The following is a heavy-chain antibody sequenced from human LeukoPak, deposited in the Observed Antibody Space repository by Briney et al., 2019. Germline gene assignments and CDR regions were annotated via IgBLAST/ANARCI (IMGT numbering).Heavy chain of an antibody. CDR3: AKEDGLGVFHY. CDR2: ISGSGGST. V-gene: IGHV3-23*01. Sequence: GGSLRLSCAASGFTFSSYDMNWVRQAPGKGLEWVSVISGSGGSTYYADSVKGRFTISRDNSKNTLYLQMNSLRAEDTAAYYCAKEDGLGVFHYWGQGTLVTVSS. CDR1: GFTFSSYD. D-gene: IGHD4-17*01. J-gene: IGHJ4*02.